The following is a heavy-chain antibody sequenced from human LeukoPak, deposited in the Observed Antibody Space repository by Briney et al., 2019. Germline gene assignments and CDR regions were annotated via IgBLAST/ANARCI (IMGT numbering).Heavy chain of an antibody. CDR3: ARKGVDFWSGDAFDI. D-gene: IGHD3-3*01. Sequence: PGRSLRLSCAASGFTFSSYGMHGVRQAPGKGLEWGAVIWYDGSNKYYADSVKGRFTISRDNSKNTLYLQMNSLRAEDTAVYYCARKGVDFWSGDAFDIWGQGTMVTVSS. CDR1: GFTFSSYG. J-gene: IGHJ3*02. CDR2: IWYDGSNK. V-gene: IGHV3-33*01.